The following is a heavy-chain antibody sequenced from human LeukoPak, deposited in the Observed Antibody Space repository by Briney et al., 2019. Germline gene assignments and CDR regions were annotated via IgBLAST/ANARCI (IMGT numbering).Heavy chain of an antibody. J-gene: IGHJ4*02. CDR3: ARDPGSGEIDYYDSSGYPLDY. V-gene: IGHV3-33*01. Sequence: GGSLRLSCAASGFTFSSYGMHWVRQAPGKGLEWVAVIWYDGSNKYYADSVKGRFTISRDNSKNTLYLQMNSLRAEDTAVYYCARDPGSGEIDYYDSSGYPLDYWGQGTLVTVSS. CDR1: GFTFSSYG. CDR2: IWYDGSNK. D-gene: IGHD3-22*01.